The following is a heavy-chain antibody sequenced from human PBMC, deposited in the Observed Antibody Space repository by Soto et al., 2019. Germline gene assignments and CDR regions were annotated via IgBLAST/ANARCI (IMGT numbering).Heavy chain of an antibody. CDR3: ARDGTRDYVWGSYPNLHT. Sequence: QVQLVQSGAEVKKPGASVKVSCKVSGYTFTSYAMHWVRQAPGQRLEWMGWINAGNGNTKYSQKFQGRVTITRDTSASTAYMELRSLRCEDTAVYYCARDGTRDYVWGSYPNLHTWGQGTRVTVSS. CDR2: INAGNGNT. D-gene: IGHD3-16*02. V-gene: IGHV1-3*01. CDR1: GYTFTSYA. J-gene: IGHJ5*02.